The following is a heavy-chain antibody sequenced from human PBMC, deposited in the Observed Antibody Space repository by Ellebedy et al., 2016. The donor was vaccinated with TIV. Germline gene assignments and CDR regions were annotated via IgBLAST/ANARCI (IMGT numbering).Heavy chain of an antibody. CDR2: INSSGSSI. CDR1: GFTFDNFA. V-gene: IGHV3-48*02. D-gene: IGHD1-1*01. Sequence: GESLKISCAASGFTFDNFAMNWIRQAPGKGLEWVSYINSSGSSIFYADSVKGRFTISRDNARNSLYLQMNSLRDEDTAIYYCARDNKDLFTGLSHNWFDPWGQGTLVSVSS. J-gene: IGHJ5*01. CDR3: ARDNKDLFTGLSHNWFDP.